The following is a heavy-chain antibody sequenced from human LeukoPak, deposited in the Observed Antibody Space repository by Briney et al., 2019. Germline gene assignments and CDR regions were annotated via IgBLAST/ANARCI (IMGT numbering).Heavy chain of an antibody. Sequence: SETLSLTCAVYGGSFSGYHWSWIRQPPGKGLEWIGGINHSGSTNYNPSLKSRVTISVDTSKNQFSLKLSSVTAADTAVYYCARGLKYDFWSGYSSPGYYYYMDVWGKGTTVTVSS. CDR2: INHSGST. D-gene: IGHD3-3*01. V-gene: IGHV4-34*01. CDR1: GGSFSGYH. CDR3: ARGLKYDFWSGYSSPGYYYYMDV. J-gene: IGHJ6*03.